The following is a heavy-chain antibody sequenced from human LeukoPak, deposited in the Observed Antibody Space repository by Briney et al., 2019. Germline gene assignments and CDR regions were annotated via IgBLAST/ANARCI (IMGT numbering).Heavy chain of an antibody. CDR2: INNDGSTT. J-gene: IGHJ4*02. Sequence: GGSLRLSCAASGFTFSSYWMHWVRQAPGKGLVWVSRINNDGSTTSYADSVKGRFTISRDNAKNTLYPQMNSLRVEDTAVYYCARDPTMYYYDSRPDYWGQGTLVTVSS. CDR3: ARDPTMYYYDSRPDY. CDR1: GFTFSSYW. V-gene: IGHV3-74*01. D-gene: IGHD3-22*01.